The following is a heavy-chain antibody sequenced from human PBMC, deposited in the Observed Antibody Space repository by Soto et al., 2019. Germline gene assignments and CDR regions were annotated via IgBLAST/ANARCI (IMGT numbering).Heavy chain of an antibody. CDR3: ARYITTPGGFDY. V-gene: IGHV4-31*03. Sequence: PSETLSLTCTVSGGSISSGGYYWSWIRQHPGKGLEWIGYSYYSGTTYYNPSLKSRVTISVDTSQNQFSLKLSSVTAADTAVYYCARYITTPGGFDYWGQGALVTVSS. D-gene: IGHD1-1*01. CDR2: SYYSGTT. J-gene: IGHJ4*02. CDR1: GGSISSGGYY.